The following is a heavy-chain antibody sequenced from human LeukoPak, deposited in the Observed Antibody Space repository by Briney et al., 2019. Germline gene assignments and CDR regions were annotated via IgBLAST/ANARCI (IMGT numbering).Heavy chain of an antibody. D-gene: IGHD5-24*01. CDR1: GYTSTSYD. V-gene: IGHV1-8*03. CDR2: MNHNSGNT. J-gene: IGHJ4*02. Sequence: ASVKVSCKASGYTSTSYDINWVRQATGQGLEWMGWMNHNSGNTGYAQKFQGRVTTTADESTSTAYMELSSLRSEDTAVYYCARGRLVEMATIPPPFVFDYWGQGTLVTVSS. CDR3: ARGRLVEMATIPPPFVFDY.